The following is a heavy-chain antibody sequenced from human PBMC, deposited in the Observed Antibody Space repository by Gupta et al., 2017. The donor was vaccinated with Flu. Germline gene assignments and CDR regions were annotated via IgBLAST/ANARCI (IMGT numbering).Heavy chain of an antibody. CDR2: IAADGRVK. V-gene: IGHV3-7*01. CDR1: GFIFRSDW. D-gene: IGHD3-10*01. CDR3: ARNRGWQQCDY. Sequence: EEQLVESGGGLFQPGGSLRLSCSASGFIFRSDWMDWVGQAPGKGLEWVANIAADGRVKNYADSVKGRFTIARDDAKDSLYLQMNSLRAEDTAVYDCARNRGWQQCDYWGQGALVTVSS. J-gene: IGHJ4*02.